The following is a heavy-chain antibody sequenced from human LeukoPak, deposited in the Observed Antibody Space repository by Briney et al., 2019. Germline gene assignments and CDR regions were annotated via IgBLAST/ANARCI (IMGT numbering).Heavy chain of an antibody. D-gene: IGHD2-2*01. CDR3: ARGYSTSWGDFQY. Sequence: GGSLRLSCAASGFTFRSYWMTWVRQAPGKGLEWVASIRQDGGETYYVDSVKGRFTISRDNAKNSLYLQMNSLTSENTAVYYCARGYSTSWGDFQYWGQGSLVTVSS. CDR1: GFTFRSYW. V-gene: IGHV3-7*01. J-gene: IGHJ1*01. CDR2: IRQDGGET.